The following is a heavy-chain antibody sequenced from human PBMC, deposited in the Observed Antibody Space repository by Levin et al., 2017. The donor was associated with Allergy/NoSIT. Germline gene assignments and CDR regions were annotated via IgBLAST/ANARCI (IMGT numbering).Heavy chain of an antibody. CDR3: AKDRRLLWFGVEDY. V-gene: IGHV3-30*18. CDR1: GFTFSSYG. Sequence: QTGGSLRLSCAASGFTFSSYGMHWVRQAPGKGLEWVAVISYDGSNKYYADSVKGRFTISRDNSKNTLYLQMNSLRAEDTAVYYCAKDRRLLWFGVEDYWGQGTLVTVSS. CDR2: ISYDGSNK. D-gene: IGHD3-10*01. J-gene: IGHJ4*02.